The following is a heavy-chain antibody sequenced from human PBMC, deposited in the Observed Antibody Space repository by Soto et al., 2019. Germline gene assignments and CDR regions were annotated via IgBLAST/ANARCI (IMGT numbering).Heavy chain of an antibody. CDR2: ISAYNGNT. V-gene: IGHV1-18*01. D-gene: IGHD3-3*01. J-gene: IGHJ6*02. CDR3: ARDGELRGLEWLPSYSYGMDV. CDR1: GYTFTSYG. Sequence: VASVKVSCKASGYTFTSYGISWVRQAPGQGLEWMGWISAYNGNTNYAQKLQGRVTMTTDTSTSTAYMELRSLRSDDTAVYYCARDGELRGLEWLPSYSYGMDVWGQGTTVTVSS.